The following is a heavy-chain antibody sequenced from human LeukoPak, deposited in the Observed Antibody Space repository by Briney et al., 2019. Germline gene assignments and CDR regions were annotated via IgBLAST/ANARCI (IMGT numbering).Heavy chain of an antibody. Sequence: GGSLRLSCAASTFTFSSYSMNWVRQAPGKGLEWVSAISGSGGSTYYADSVKGRFTISRDNSKNTLYLQMNSLRAEDTAVYYCAKGGDGDYGLLGYYYYYMDVWGKGTTVTVSS. D-gene: IGHD4-17*01. CDR1: TFTFSSYS. CDR3: AKGGDGDYGLLGYYYYYMDV. CDR2: ISGSGGST. V-gene: IGHV3-23*01. J-gene: IGHJ6*03.